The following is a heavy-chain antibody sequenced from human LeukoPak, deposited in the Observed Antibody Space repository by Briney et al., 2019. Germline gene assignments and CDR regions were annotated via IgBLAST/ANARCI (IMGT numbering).Heavy chain of an antibody. Sequence: GGSLRLSCAASGFTFSSYAMSWVRQAPGKGLEWVSSISSSSSYIYYADSVKGRFTISRDNAKNSLYLQMNSLRAEDTAVYYCARENYGWELRVNWFDPWGQGTLVTVSS. CDR3: ARENYGWELRVNWFDP. V-gene: IGHV3-21*01. D-gene: IGHD1-26*01. CDR2: ISSSSSYI. CDR1: GFTFSSYA. J-gene: IGHJ5*02.